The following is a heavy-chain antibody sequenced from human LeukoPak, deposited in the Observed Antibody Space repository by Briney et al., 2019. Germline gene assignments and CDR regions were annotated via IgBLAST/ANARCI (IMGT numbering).Heavy chain of an antibody. CDR3: ARDRCSSTSCYVRGPFDY. CDR2: INPNSGGT. V-gene: IGHV1-2*02. J-gene: IGHJ4*02. D-gene: IGHD2-2*01. CDR1: GYTFTGYY. Sequence: ASVKVSCKASGYTFTGYYMHWVRQAPGQGLEWMGWINPNSGGTNYAQKFQGRVTMTRDTSISTAYMELSRLRSDGTAVYYCARDRCSSTSCYVRGPFDYWGQGTLVTVSS.